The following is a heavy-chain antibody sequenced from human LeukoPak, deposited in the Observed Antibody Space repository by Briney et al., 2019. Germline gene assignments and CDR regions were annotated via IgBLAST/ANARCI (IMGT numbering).Heavy chain of an antibody. CDR1: GYTLTELS. CDR3: ATDNHSNGWYKGAFDI. CDR2: FDPEDGET. D-gene: IGHD6-19*01. J-gene: IGHJ3*02. V-gene: IGHV1-24*01. Sequence: ASVKVSCKVSGYTLTELSMHWVRQAPGKGLEWMGGFDPEDGETIYAQKFQGRVTMTEDTSTDTAYMELSSLRSEDTAVYYCATDNHSNGWYKGAFDIWGQGTMVTVSS.